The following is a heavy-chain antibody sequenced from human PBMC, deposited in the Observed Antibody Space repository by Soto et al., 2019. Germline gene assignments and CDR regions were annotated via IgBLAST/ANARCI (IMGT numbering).Heavy chain of an antibody. Sequence: GGSLRLSCAASGFTFSSYGMHWVRQAPGKGLEWVAVISYDGSNKYYADSVKGRFTISRDNSKNTLYLQMNSLRAEDTAVYYCAKTYYYDSSGYSPFDYWGQGTLVTVSS. D-gene: IGHD3-22*01. CDR3: AKTYYYDSSGYSPFDY. CDR2: ISYDGSNK. J-gene: IGHJ4*02. CDR1: GFTFSSYG. V-gene: IGHV3-30*18.